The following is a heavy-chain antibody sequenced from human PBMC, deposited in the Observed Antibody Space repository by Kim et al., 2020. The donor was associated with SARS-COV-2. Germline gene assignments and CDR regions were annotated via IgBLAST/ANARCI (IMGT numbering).Heavy chain of an antibody. J-gene: IGHJ6*03. CDR2: IKQDGSEK. Sequence: GGSLRLSCAASGFTFSSYWMSWVRQAPGKGLEWVANIKQDGSEKYYVDSVKGRFTISRDNAKNSLYLQMNSLRAEDTAVYYCARVPYGSGSYFFPVSYYYYMDVWGKGTTVTVSS. V-gene: IGHV3-7*01. D-gene: IGHD3-10*01. CDR3: ARVPYGSGSYFFPVSYYYYMDV. CDR1: GFTFSSYW.